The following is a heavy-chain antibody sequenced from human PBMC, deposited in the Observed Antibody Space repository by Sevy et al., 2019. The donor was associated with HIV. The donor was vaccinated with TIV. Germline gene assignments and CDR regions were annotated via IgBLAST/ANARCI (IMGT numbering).Heavy chain of an antibody. Sequence: SETLSLTCAVSGYSISSGYYWGWIRQPPGKGLEWIGSIYHSGSTYYNPSIKSRVTISVDTSKNQFSLKLSSVTAADTAVYYCARPGRSSSSFYFDYWGQGTLVTVSS. CDR3: ARPGRSSSSFYFDY. D-gene: IGHD6-6*01. J-gene: IGHJ4*02. V-gene: IGHV4-38-2*01. CDR1: GYSISSGYY. CDR2: IYHSGST.